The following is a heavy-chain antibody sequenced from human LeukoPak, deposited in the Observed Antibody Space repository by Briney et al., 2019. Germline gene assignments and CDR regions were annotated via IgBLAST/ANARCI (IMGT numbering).Heavy chain of an antibody. CDR3: AKSNGYGLVDI. D-gene: IGHD3-10*01. CDR1: GVSMNSYS. J-gene: IGHJ3*02. V-gene: IGHV4-59*01. Sequence: PSETLSLTCTVSGVSMNSYSWSWIRQPPGKGLEWIANIYYSGSTNYNPSLQSRVTISLDTSKNQFSLRLSSVTAADTAVYYCAKSNGYGLVDIWGQGTMVTVSS. CDR2: IYYSGST.